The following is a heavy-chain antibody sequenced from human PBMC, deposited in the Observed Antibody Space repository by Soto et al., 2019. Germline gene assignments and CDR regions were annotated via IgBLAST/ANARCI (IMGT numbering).Heavy chain of an antibody. J-gene: IGHJ4*02. D-gene: IGHD3-22*01. V-gene: IGHV3-21*01. Sequence: EVQLVEPGGGLVKPGGSLRLSCAASGFTFSSYSMNWVRQAPGKGLEWVSSISSSSSYIYYADSVKGRFTISRDNAKKSLYLQMNSLRAEDTAVYYCARDETYYYDSSGYNDYWGQGTLVTVSS. CDR3: ARDETYYYDSSGYNDY. CDR1: GFTFSSYS. CDR2: ISSSSSYI.